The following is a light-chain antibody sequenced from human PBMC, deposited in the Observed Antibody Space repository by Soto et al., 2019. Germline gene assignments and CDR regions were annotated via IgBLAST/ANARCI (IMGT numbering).Light chain of an antibody. CDR1: QSLLHITGETF. J-gene: IGKJ4*01. CDR3: QQFRSYPLT. V-gene: IGKV2-29*01. CDR2: DAS. Sequence: DVVMTQIPLSLSVAPGQPASISCKSSQSLLHITGETFLFWYQQKPGQAPRLLIYDASSRAAGIPDRFSGGGSGTDFTLTISRLEPEDFAVYYCQQFRSYPLTFGGGTKVDIK.